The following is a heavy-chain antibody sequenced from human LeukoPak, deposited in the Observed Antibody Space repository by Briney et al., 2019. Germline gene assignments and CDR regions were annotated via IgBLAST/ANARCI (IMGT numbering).Heavy chain of an antibody. CDR3: ARVTTEYSRSWLLSSNSPQNWYFDL. V-gene: IGHV4-59*13. D-gene: IGHD6-13*01. CDR1: GGSISSYY. Sequence: SETLSLTCAVSGGSISSYYWSWIRQPPGKGLEWIWYIYYSGSTNYNPSLESRVTISVDASKNQFSLKLRSVTAADPAVYYCARVTTEYSRSWLLSSNSPQNWYFDLWGRGTLVTVSS. J-gene: IGHJ2*01. CDR2: IYYSGST.